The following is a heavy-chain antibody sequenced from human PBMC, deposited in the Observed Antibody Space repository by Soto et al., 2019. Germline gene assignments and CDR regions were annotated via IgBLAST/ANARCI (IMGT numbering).Heavy chain of an antibody. CDR1: GGSISSGGYY. J-gene: IGHJ4*02. CDR2: IYYSGST. V-gene: IGHV4-31*03. Sequence: SETLSLTCTVSGGSISSGGYYWSWIRQHPGKGLEWIGYIYYSGSTYYNPSLKSRVTISVDTSKNQFSLKLSSVTAADTAVYYCARELGFGELSFGYWGQGTLVTVSS. D-gene: IGHD3-10*01. CDR3: ARELGFGELSFGY.